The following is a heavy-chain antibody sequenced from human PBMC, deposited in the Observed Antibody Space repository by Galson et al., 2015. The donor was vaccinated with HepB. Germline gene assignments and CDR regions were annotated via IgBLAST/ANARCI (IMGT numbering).Heavy chain of an antibody. D-gene: IGHD5-18*01. CDR1: GYTFSRYG. J-gene: IGHJ4*02. V-gene: IGHV1-18*01. CDR3: ARGGYSYGKFDY. CDR2: ISGDNANT. Sequence: SVKVSCKASGYTFSRYGISWVRQAPGQGLEWMGWISGDNANTNYAQKLQGRVTMTTDTSTSTAYMELTSQRSDDTAVYYCARGGYSYGKFDYWGQGTLVTVSS.